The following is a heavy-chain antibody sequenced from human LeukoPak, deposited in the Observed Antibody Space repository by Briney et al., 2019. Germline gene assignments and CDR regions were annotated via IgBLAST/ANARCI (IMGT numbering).Heavy chain of an antibody. CDR3: ARVGDSSGYYPIAFDI. Sequence: SETLSLTCNVSGGSINNYYWSWIRRPAGKGLEYIGRIYSSGSTNYNPSLKSRVTMSVDTSKNQFSLKLSSVTAADTAVYYCARVGDSSGYYPIAFDIWGQGTMVTVSS. CDR2: IYSSGST. J-gene: IGHJ3*02. CDR1: GGSINNYY. D-gene: IGHD3-22*01. V-gene: IGHV4-4*07.